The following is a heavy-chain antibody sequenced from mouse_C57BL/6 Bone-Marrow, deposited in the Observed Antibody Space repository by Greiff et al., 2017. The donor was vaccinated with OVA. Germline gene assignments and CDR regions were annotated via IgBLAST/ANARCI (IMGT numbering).Heavy chain of an antibody. D-gene: IGHD2-1*01. CDR2: IYPGDGDT. CDR1: GYAFSSSW. J-gene: IGHJ3*01. Sequence: VQLQQSGPELVKPGASVKISCKASGYAFSSSWMNWVKQRPGKGLEWIGRIYPGDGDTNYNGKFKGKATLTADKSSSTAYMQLSSLTSEDSAVYFCARFHGNLAWFAYWGQGTLVTVSA. V-gene: IGHV1-82*01. CDR3: ARFHGNLAWFAY.